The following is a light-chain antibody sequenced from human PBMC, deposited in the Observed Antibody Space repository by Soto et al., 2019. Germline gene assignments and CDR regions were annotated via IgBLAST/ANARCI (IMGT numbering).Light chain of an antibody. CDR2: DTS. V-gene: IGKV1-39*01. Sequence: DIQMTQSPSSLSASVGDRVTITCRLSQTINNYLNWYQQRPGRAPKLLIYDTSSLQTGVPSRFSGSGSGTVFTLTISSLQPEDLAIYYCQQGFTAPPWTFGQGTKVELK. CDR1: QTINNY. J-gene: IGKJ1*01. CDR3: QQGFTAPPWT.